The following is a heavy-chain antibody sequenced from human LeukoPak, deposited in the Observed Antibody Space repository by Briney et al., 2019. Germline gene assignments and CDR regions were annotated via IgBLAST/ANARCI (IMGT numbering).Heavy chain of an antibody. CDR3: ARAGNGILTGYFQNWYFDL. D-gene: IGHD3-9*01. V-gene: IGHV4-30-4*01. CDR1: GGSISSGDYY. J-gene: IGHJ2*01. Sequence: SETLSLTCTVSGGSISSGDYYWSWIRQPPRKGLEWIGYIYYSGSTYYNPSLKGRVTISVDTSKNQFSLKLSSVTAADTAVYYCARAGNGILTGYFQNWYFDLWGRGTLVTVSS. CDR2: IYYSGST.